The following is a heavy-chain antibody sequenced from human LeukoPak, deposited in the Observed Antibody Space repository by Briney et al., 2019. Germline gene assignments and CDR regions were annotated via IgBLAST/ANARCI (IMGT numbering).Heavy chain of an antibody. V-gene: IGHV3-53*04. CDR1: GFTVSNNY. J-gene: IGHJ5*02. CDR3: ARGLQQQLGWFDP. CDR2: IYSGGGT. D-gene: IGHD6-13*01. Sequence: GGSLRLSCSASGFTVSNNYMSWVRQAPGKGLERVSIIYSGGGTNYADSVKGRFTISRSNSKNTLYLQMSSLRPDDTAVYYCARGLQQQLGWFDPWGQGTLVTVSS.